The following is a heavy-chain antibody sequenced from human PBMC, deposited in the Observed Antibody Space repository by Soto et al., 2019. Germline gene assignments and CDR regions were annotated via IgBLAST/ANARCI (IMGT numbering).Heavy chain of an antibody. J-gene: IGHJ4*02. V-gene: IGHV3-30-3*01. CDR1: GFTFSNYA. Sequence: QVHLVESGGGVVQPGKSLRLSCAASGFTFSNYAMHWVRQAPGKGLEWVAVISYDGSNKYYADSVKGRFTISRDNSKNTLFLQMNSLRVEDTAVYYWARDAANDYGDFRYWGQGTLVTVSS. CDR3: ARDAANDYGDFRY. D-gene: IGHD4-17*01. CDR2: ISYDGSNK.